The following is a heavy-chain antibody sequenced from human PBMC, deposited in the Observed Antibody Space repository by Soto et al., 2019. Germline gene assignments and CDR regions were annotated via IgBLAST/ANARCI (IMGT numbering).Heavy chain of an antibody. J-gene: IGHJ4*02. CDR1: WFTVSSNY. CDR2: ISSGGST. CDR3: ARVVRLGYCSSTSCESSPFDY. D-gene: IGHD2-2*01. Sequence: PGGSLRLSCAASWFTVSSNYMSWALQAPANALAWVSVISSGGSTYYADSELGRFTHSRANSKNTLFIHMNSPTADDTDAYSCARVVRLGYCSSTSCESSPFDYWGQGXLVTV. V-gene: IGHV3-53*01.